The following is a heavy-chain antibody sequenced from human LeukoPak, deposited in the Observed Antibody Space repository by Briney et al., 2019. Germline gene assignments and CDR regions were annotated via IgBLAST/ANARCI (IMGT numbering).Heavy chain of an antibody. V-gene: IGHV3-21*01. J-gene: IGHJ4*02. CDR1: GFTFSSYS. D-gene: IGHD3-22*01. Sequence: GGSLRLSCAASGFTFSSYSMNWVRQAPGKGLEWVSSISSSSSYIYYADSVKGRFTISRDNAKNSLYLQMNSLRAEDTAVYYCARDPVVGSSGYYFDYWGQGTLVTVSS. CDR3: ARDPVVGSSGYYFDY. CDR2: ISSSSSYI.